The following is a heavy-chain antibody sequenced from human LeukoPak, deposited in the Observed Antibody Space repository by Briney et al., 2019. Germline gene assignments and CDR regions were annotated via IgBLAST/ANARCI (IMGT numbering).Heavy chain of an antibody. CDR2: ISGSGGST. CDR1: GFTFSSYA. V-gene: IGHV3-23*01. Sequence: GGSLRLSCAASGFTFSSYAMSWVRQAPGKGLEWVSAISGSGGSTYYADSVKGRFTISRDNSKNTLYLQMNSLRAEDTAVFYCAKASAMIVVVSKHFDYWGQGTLVTVSS. D-gene: IGHD3-22*01. CDR3: AKASAMIVVVSKHFDY. J-gene: IGHJ4*02.